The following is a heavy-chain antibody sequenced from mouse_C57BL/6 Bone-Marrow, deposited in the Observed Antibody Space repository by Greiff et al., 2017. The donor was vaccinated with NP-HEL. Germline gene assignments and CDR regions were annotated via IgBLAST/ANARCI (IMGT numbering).Heavy chain of an antibody. Sequence: QVQLKQSGAELVRPGASVTLSCKASGYTFTDYEMHWVKQTPVHGLEWIGAIDPETGGTAYNQKFKGKAILTADKSSSTAYMELRSLTSEDSAVYYCTRGGYGRFRYYFDYWGQGTTLTVSS. J-gene: IGHJ2*01. V-gene: IGHV1-15*01. CDR1: GYTFTDYE. CDR2: IDPETGGT. CDR3: TRGGYGRFRYYFDY. D-gene: IGHD2-10*02.